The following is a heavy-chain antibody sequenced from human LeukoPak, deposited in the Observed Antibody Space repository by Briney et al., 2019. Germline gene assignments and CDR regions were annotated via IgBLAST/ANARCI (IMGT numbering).Heavy chain of an antibody. Sequence: GGSLRHSCAASGVTFSSYCRTWVRQAPGKGLEWVSYISGNSSTIYYADSVKGRFTISRDNAKNSLYLQMNSLRAEDTAVYYCARDDAFDIWGQGTMVTVSS. V-gene: IGHV3-48*04. CDR2: ISGNSSTI. J-gene: IGHJ3*02. CDR1: GVTFSSYC. CDR3: ARDDAFDI.